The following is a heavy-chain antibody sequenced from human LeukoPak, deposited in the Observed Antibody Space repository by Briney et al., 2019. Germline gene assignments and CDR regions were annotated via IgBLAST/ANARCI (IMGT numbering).Heavy chain of an antibody. Sequence: SETLSLTCTVSGGSISSYYWSWIRQPRAKGLEWIGSIYYSGSTNYNPSLKRRVTISVDTSKNQFSLKLSSVTAADTAVYYCARVDPDSSSTLEVFDYWGQGTLVTVSS. V-gene: IGHV4-59*13. J-gene: IGHJ4*02. CDR2: IYYSGST. CDR1: GGSISSYY. D-gene: IGHD6-6*01. CDR3: ARVDPDSSSTLEVFDY.